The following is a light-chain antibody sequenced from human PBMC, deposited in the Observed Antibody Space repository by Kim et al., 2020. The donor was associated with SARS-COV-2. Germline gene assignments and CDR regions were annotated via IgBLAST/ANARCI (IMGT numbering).Light chain of an antibody. V-gene: IGKV3-20*01. CDR2: GAS. CDR1: QSVPSNF. J-gene: IGKJ1*01. CDR3: QQYGRPPQT. Sequence: EIVLTQSPDTLSLSPGERATLSCRASQSVPSNFLAWYQQKPGQAPRLFIFGASSRATGIPDRFSGSGSGTDFTLTISRLEPEDFAVYYCQQYGRPPQTFGQGTKVDIK.